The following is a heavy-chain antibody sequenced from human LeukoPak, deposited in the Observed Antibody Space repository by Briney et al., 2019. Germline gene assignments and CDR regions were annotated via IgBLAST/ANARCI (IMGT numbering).Heavy chain of an antibody. D-gene: IGHD2-2*01. CDR3: ARGQYQLRL. J-gene: IGHJ4*02. Sequence: GGSLRLSCAASGFTFSSYAMHWVRQAPGKGLEWVAVISYDGSNKYCADSVKGRFTISRDNSKNTLYLQMNSLRAEDTAVYYCARGQYQLRLGDQGTLVTVSP. V-gene: IGHV3-30-3*01. CDR1: GFTFSSYA. CDR2: ISYDGSNK.